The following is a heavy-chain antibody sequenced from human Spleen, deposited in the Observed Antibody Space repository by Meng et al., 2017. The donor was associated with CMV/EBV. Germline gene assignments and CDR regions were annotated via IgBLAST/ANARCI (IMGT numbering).Heavy chain of an antibody. CDR3: ARDWECLARSDVFDI. CDR1: GYTFTGYY. V-gene: IGHV1-18*04. Sequence: ASVKVSCKASGYTFTGYYMHWVRQAPGQGLEWMGWVGGCDGDTNYAPELQGRVTMTTDTSTNTAYMEFRSLRAGYTAVYYCARDWECLARSDVFDIWGQGTMVTVSS. D-gene: IGHD1-26*01. J-gene: IGHJ3*02. CDR2: VGGCDGDT.